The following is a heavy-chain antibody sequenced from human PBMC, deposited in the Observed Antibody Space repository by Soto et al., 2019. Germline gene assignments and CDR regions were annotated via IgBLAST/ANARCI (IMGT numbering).Heavy chain of an antibody. J-gene: IGHJ4*02. CDR1: GFIFTNYW. V-gene: IGHV3-74*01. CDR3: AGGIRGLYANDF. Sequence: EVQLEESGGGLVQPGGSVRLSCAASGFIFTNYWMHWVRQAPGKGLVWVSRISSDGSSTNNAESVRGRFTISRDNSKNTVYLRVTSLRAARTAVYYCAGGIRGLYANDFWGQGTQVTVSA. CDR2: ISSDGSST. D-gene: IGHD3-16*01.